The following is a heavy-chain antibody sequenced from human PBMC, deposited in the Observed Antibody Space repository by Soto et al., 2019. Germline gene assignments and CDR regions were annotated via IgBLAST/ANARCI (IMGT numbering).Heavy chain of an antibody. D-gene: IGHD6-19*01. CDR1: GYTLYRHW. CDR3: ARVVYSSGWYGNWFDP. J-gene: IGHJ5*02. V-gene: IGHV1-18*01. CDR2: ISAYNGNT. Sequence: GASVEVSCQASGYTLYRHWISWVGQAPGEGLEWMGWISAYNGNTNYAQKLQGRVTMTTDTSTSTAYMELRSLRSDDTAVYYCARVVYSSGWYGNWFDPWGQGTLVTVSS.